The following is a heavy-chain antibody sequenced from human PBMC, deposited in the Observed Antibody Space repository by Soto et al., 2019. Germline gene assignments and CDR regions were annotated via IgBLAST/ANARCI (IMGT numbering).Heavy chain of an antibody. CDR1: GVSISSSNW. CDR2: IYHSGST. J-gene: IGHJ4*02. D-gene: IGHD6-19*01. CDR3: ASAPACIAVAGNYY. V-gene: IGHV4-4*02. Sequence: SGTLSLTCAVSGVSISSSNWWSWARQPPGKGLEWIGEIYHSGSTNYNPSLKSRFTTSVDKSKNQCSLKLSLVTAADTAVYYCASAPACIAVAGNYYWGQGTLVTVSS.